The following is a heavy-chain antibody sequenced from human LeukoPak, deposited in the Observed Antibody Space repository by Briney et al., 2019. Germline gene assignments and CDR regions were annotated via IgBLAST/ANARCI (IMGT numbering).Heavy chain of an antibody. D-gene: IGHD7-27*01. Sequence: GGSLRLSCAASGFPFNDYAMSWVRQAPGKGLEWVSAIVGESKTVYTDSVKGRFTISRDNSKKTLYLQMNSLRAEDTATYYCAKGTAHWEIYDYWGQGTLVTVSS. CDR2: IVGESKT. V-gene: IGHV3-23*01. CDR3: AKGTAHWEIYDY. CDR1: GFPFNDYA. J-gene: IGHJ4*02.